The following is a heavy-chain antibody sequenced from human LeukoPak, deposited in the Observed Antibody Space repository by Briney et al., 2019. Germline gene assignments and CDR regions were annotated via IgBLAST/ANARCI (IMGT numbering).Heavy chain of an antibody. D-gene: IGHD3-10*01. CDR1: GFTVSSNY. Sequence: GGSLRLSCAASGFTVSSNYMSWVRQAPGKGLEWVSVIYSGGSTYYADSVKGRFTISRDNSKNTLYLQMNSLRAEDTAVYYCARNLWIGDFDYWGQGTLVTVSS. CDR2: IYSGGST. CDR3: ARNLWIGDFDY. J-gene: IGHJ4*02. V-gene: IGHV3-66*01.